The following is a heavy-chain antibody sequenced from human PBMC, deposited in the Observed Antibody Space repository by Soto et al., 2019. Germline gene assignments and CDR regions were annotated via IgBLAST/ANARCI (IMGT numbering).Heavy chain of an antibody. V-gene: IGHV3-23*01. D-gene: IGHD3-10*01. CDR3: ANDWHYGSGTHSDSYLDY. J-gene: IGHJ4*02. CDR1: GFTFNSYA. CDR2: ISGSGGTT. Sequence: EVQLLESGGGLVQPGGSLRLSCGGSGFTFNSYAMTWVRQAPGKGLEWVSAISGSGGTTYYANSVKGRLTISRDQSNDTLYQQMNSLTAGDTAIYYCANDWHYGSGTHSDSYLDYWGQATLLTLSS.